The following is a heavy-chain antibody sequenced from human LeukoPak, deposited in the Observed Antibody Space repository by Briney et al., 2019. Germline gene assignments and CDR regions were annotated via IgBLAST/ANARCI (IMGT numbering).Heavy chain of an antibody. V-gene: IGHV4-39*07. D-gene: IGHD3-22*01. Sequence: PSETLSLTCTVSGGSISSSSYYWGWIRQPPGKGLEWIGEINHSGSTNYNPSLKSRVTISVDTSKNQFSLKLSSVTAADTAVYYCARLTIPHYPYYYDSSGYRPYFDYWGQGTLVTVSS. CDR1: GGSISSSSYY. CDR2: INHSGST. J-gene: IGHJ4*02. CDR3: ARLTIPHYPYYYDSSGYRPYFDY.